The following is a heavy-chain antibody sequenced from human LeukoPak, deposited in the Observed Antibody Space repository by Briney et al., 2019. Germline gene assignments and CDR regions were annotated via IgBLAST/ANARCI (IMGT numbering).Heavy chain of an antibody. V-gene: IGHV1-18*01. CDR3: AREVRWAAGTSRRKYDY. D-gene: IGHD6-13*01. CDR2: ISAYNGNT. Sequence: GASVKVSCKASGYTFTSYGISWVRQAPGQGLEWMGSISAYNGNTNHAQNLQGRVTMTTDTSTSTAYMELRSLRSDDTAVYYCAREVRWAAGTSRRKYDYWGQGTLVTASS. CDR1: GYTFTSYG. J-gene: IGHJ4*02.